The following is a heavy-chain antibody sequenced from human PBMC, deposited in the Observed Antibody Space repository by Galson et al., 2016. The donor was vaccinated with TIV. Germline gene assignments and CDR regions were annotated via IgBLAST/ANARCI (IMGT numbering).Heavy chain of an antibody. CDR3: AIVLEVDGTDY. D-gene: IGHD6-19*01. Sequence: SVKVSCKASGYTFTSYYMHWVRQAPGQGLEWMGIINPSGGSTSYAQKFQGRVSMTRDTSTSTVYMELSSLRSEDTAVYYCAIVLEVDGTDYWGQGTLVTVSS. J-gene: IGHJ4*02. V-gene: IGHV1-46*01. CDR1: GYTFTSYY. CDR2: INPSGGST.